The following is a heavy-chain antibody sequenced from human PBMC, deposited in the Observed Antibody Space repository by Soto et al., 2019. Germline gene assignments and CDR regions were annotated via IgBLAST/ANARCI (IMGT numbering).Heavy chain of an antibody. D-gene: IGHD2-8*01. CDR3: ARAPVGMDSINFFDH. CDR1: GDSISGDGYH. Sequence: KPSETLSLTCTVSGDSISGDGYHWSWIRQSPGKGLEWIGYIYNGGRTFYRPSLESRINMSLDATKNSYSLRLTSVTAADTAVYYCARAPVGMDSINFFDHWGQGILVTVSS. V-gene: IGHV4-30-4*01. J-gene: IGHJ4*02. CDR2: IYNGGRT.